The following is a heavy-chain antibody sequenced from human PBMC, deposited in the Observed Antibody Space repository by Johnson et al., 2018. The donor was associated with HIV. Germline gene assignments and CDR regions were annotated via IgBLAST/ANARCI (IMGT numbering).Heavy chain of an antibody. Sequence: QVLLVESGGGVVQPGRSLRLSCAASGFTFSSYAMHWVRQAPGKGLEWVAVISYDGSNKYYADSVKGRFTISRDNSKNTLHLQMNSLRAEDTAVYYCARDRGYSGSYFGAFDIWGQGTMVTVSS. J-gene: IGHJ3*02. CDR1: GFTFSSYA. CDR3: ARDRGYSGSYFGAFDI. V-gene: IGHV3-30*14. D-gene: IGHD1-26*01. CDR2: ISYDGSNK.